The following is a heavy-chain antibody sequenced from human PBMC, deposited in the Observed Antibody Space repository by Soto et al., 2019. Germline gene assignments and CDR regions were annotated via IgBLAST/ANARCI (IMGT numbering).Heavy chain of an antibody. J-gene: IGHJ6*02. Sequence: GGSLRLSCAASGFTFSSYSMNWVRQAPGKGLEWVSSISSSSSYIYYADSVKGRFTISRDNAKNSLYLQMNSLRAEDTAVYYCARDRVSYGDYYYYYGMDVWGQGTTVTVSS. CDR2: ISSSSSYI. D-gene: IGHD4-17*01. CDR1: GFTFSSYS. V-gene: IGHV3-21*01. CDR3: ARDRVSYGDYYYYYGMDV.